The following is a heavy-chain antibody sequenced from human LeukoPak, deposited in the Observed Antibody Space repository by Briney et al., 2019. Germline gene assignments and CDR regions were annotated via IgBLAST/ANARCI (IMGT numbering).Heavy chain of an antibody. CDR1: GGSISSNSFY. CDR2: IYYSGRT. CDR3: ARLVRGVIFSY. D-gene: IGHD3-10*01. J-gene: IGHJ4*02. Sequence: SETLSLTCTVSGGSISSNSFYWGWIRQPPGKGLEWVGSIYYSGRTYYNPSLESRVTIFVDTSKNQFSLKLNSVTAADTAVYYCARLVRGVIFSYWGQGTLVTVSS. V-gene: IGHV4-39*01.